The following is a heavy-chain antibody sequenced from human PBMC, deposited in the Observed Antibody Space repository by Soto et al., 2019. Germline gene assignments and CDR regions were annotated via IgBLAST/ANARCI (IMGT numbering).Heavy chain of an antibody. CDR3: ARDHCSSTSCYQGYFQH. D-gene: IGHD2-2*01. CDR1: GYTFTSYG. J-gene: IGHJ1*01. V-gene: IGHV1-18*04. Sequence: ASVKVSCKASGYTFTSYGISWVRQAPGQGLEWMGWISVYNGNTNYAQMLQGRVTMTTDTSTTTAYMELRSLGSDDTAVYYCARDHCSSTSCYQGYFQHWGQGTLVTVSS. CDR2: ISVYNGNT.